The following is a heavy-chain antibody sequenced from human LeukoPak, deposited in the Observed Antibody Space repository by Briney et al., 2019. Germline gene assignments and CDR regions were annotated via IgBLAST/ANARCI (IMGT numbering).Heavy chain of an antibody. D-gene: IGHD4-17*01. CDR1: GFTVSSNY. Sequence: GGSLRLSCAASGFTVSSNYMNWVRQAPGKGLEWVSYISSSSSTIYYADSVKGRFTISRDNAKNSLYLQMNSLRDEDTAVYYCARDLRTDYGDYGDPNAFDIWGQGTMVTVSS. J-gene: IGHJ3*02. CDR3: ARDLRTDYGDYGDPNAFDI. CDR2: ISSSSSTI. V-gene: IGHV3-48*02.